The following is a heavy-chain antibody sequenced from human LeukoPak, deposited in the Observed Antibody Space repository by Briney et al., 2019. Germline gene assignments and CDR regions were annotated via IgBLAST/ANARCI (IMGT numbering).Heavy chain of an antibody. CDR1: GFTFSSYA. Sequence: GGSLRLSCSASGFTFSSYAVHWVRQAPGKGLEYVSAISSNGGSTYYADSVKGRFTISRDNSKNTLYLQMSSLRAEDTAVYYCVKAPASYGTQGHFDYWGQGTLSPSPQ. CDR3: VKAPASYGTQGHFDY. J-gene: IGHJ4*02. D-gene: IGHD4-17*01. CDR2: ISSNGGST. V-gene: IGHV3-64D*06.